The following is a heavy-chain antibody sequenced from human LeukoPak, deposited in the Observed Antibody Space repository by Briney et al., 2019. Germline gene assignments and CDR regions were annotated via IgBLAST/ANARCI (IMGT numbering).Heavy chain of an antibody. V-gene: IGHV3-9*03. CDR3: AAGSTYGFDY. Sequence: GRSLRLSSAPSLFSFADYAMHWVRQAPGKGREWVSGISWNSGSIGYADSVKGRFTISRDNAKTSLYLQMNSLRAEDMALYYCAAGSTYGFDYWGQGTLVTVSS. J-gene: IGHJ4*02. CDR2: ISWNSGSI. D-gene: IGHD4-17*01. CDR1: LFSFADYA.